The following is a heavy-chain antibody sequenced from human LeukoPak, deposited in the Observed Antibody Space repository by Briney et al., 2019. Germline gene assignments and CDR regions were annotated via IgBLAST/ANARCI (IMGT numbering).Heavy chain of an antibody. CDR2: IIPIFGTA. J-gene: IGHJ4*02. CDR1: GGTFSSYA. D-gene: IGHD2-2*01. CDR3: ARDPKEYQLLLPYFDY. Sequence: ASVKVSCKASGGTFSSYAISWVRQAPGQGLEWMGGIIPIFGTANYAQKFQGRVTITADESTSTAYMELCSLRSEDTAVYYCARDPKEYQLLLPYFDYWGQGTLVTVSS. V-gene: IGHV1-69*13.